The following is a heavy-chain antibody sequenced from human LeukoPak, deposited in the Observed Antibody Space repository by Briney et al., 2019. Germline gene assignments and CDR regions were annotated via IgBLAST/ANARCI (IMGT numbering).Heavy chain of an antibody. Sequence: PSETLSLTCTVSGGSISSYYWSWIRQPPGKGLEWIGYIYYSGSTNYNPSLKSRVTISVDTSKNQFSLKLSSVTAADTAVYYCARYLNYDFWSGKTPDAFDIWGQGTMVTVSS. CDR3: ARYLNYDFWSGKTPDAFDI. CDR2: IYYSGST. J-gene: IGHJ3*02. CDR1: GGSISSYY. V-gene: IGHV4-59*12. D-gene: IGHD3-3*01.